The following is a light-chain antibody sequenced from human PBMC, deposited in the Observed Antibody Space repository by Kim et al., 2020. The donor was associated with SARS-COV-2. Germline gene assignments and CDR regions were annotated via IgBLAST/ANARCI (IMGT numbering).Light chain of an antibody. J-gene: IGLJ2*01. CDR2: GNN. Sequence: QSVLTQPPSVSGAPGQRVTISCTGSSSNIGAGYDVHWYQQLPGTAPKLLIFGNNYRPSGVPDRFSGSKSGTSASLAITGLQAEDEADYYCQTYDSSLSGVFGGGTKVTVL. CDR1: SSNIGAGYD. CDR3: QTYDSSLSGV. V-gene: IGLV1-40*01.